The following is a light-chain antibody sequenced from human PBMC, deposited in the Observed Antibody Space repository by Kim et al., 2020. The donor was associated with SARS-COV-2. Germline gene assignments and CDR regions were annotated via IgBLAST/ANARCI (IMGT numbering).Light chain of an antibody. CDR1: SLRSFY. V-gene: IGLV3-19*01. CDR3: NSRDSSGNHPTWV. J-gene: IGLJ3*02. Sequence: SSELTQDPAASVALGQTDRITCQGDSLRSFYASWYQQKPRQAPILVISGKNNRPSGIPDRFSGSSSGNTASLTITGAQAEDEADYYCNSRDSSGNHPTWVFGGGTKLTVL. CDR2: GKN.